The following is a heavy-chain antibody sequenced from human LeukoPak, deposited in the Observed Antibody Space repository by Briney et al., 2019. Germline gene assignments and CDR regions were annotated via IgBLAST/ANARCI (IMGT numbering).Heavy chain of an antibody. D-gene: IGHD6-13*01. J-gene: IGHJ4*02. Sequence: SETLSLTCTVSGGSISSGGYYWSWIRQHPGKGLEWIGYIYYSGSTYYNPSLKSRVTISVDTSKNKFSLKLSSVTAADTAVYYCARYGYSSSWYFDYWGQGTLVTVSS. CDR2: IYYSGST. V-gene: IGHV4-31*03. CDR3: ARYGYSSSWYFDY. CDR1: GGSISSGGYY.